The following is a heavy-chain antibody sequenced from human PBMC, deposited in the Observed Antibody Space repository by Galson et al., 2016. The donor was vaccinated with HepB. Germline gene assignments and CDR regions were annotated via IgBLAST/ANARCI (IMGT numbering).Heavy chain of an antibody. CDR1: GGSVSSRTYH. J-gene: IGHJ3*02. Sequence: SETLSLTCAVSGGSVSSRTYHWTWIRQSPGKGLEWIGYIYYSGSTNYNPSLKSRVTISVDTSKNQFSLKLSSVTAADTAVYYCARLRSSWYFQRGDAFNIWGQGTMVTVSS. D-gene: IGHD6-13*01. CDR2: IYYSGST. V-gene: IGHV4-61*01. CDR3: ARLRSSWYFQRGDAFNI.